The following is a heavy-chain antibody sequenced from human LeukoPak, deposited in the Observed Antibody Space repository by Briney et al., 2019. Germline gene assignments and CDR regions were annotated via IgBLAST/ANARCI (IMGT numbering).Heavy chain of an antibody. Sequence: SETLSLTCTVSGGSISSSSYYWGWLRQPPGRGLEWIGSIYYSGSTYYNPSLKSRVTISVNTSKNQFSLKLSSVTAADTAVYYCARLGQWLVRDYFDYWGQGTLVTVSS. CDR2: IYYSGST. V-gene: IGHV4-39*01. J-gene: IGHJ4*02. D-gene: IGHD6-19*01. CDR1: GGSISSSSYY. CDR3: ARLGQWLVRDYFDY.